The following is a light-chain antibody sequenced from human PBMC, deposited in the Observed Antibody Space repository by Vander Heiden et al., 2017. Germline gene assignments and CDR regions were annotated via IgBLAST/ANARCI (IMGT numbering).Light chain of an antibody. J-gene: IGKJ4*01. Sequence: EIVLTQSPGTLSLSPGERATLPCRASQSVSSSYLAWYQQKPGQAPRLLIYGASSRATGIRDRFSGSGSGTDFTFTISRLEPEDFAGYDGQEQITFGGGTKVEIK. CDR2: GAS. V-gene: IGKV3-20*01. CDR3: QEQIT. CDR1: QSVSSSY.